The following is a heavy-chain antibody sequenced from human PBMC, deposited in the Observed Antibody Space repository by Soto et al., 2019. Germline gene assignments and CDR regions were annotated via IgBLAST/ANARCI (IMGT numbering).Heavy chain of an antibody. V-gene: IGHV1-18*01. Sequence: QVQLVQSGAEVKKPGASVKVSCKASGYTFTRSGISWVRQAPGQGLEWMGWISTYNGDTNYAQTFQGRVTMTTDKSTSTVHIEVRSLRSDATAVYYCVRECVTPCYYYGMDVWGQGTPVTVPS. CDR1: GYTFTRSG. D-gene: IGHD2-21*02. J-gene: IGHJ6*02. CDR3: VRECVTPCYYYGMDV. CDR2: ISTYNGDT.